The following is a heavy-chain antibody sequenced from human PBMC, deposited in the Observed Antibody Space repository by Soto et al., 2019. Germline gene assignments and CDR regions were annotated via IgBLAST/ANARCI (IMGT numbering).Heavy chain of an antibody. V-gene: IGHV3-30*18. J-gene: IGHJ6*02. CDR3: AKDRRPNYYYGMDV. D-gene: IGHD6-25*01. CDR2: ISYDGSNK. Sequence: GSLRLSCAASGFTFSSYGMHWVRQAPGKGPEWVAVISYDGSNKYYADSVKGRFTISRDNSKNTLYLQMNSLRAEDTAVYYCAKDRRPNYYYGMDVWGQGTTVTVSS. CDR1: GFTFSSYG.